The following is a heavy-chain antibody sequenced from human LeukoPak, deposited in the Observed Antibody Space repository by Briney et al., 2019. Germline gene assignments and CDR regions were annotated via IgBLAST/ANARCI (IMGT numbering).Heavy chain of an antibody. CDR1: GFTFSSYC. J-gene: IGHJ4*02. V-gene: IGHV3-7*01. CDR2: IKQDGSEK. CDR3: AGGLNRRARFDY. Sequence: GGSLRLSCAASGFTFSSYCMTWVRQAPGRGLEWVANIKQDGSEKYYVDSVKGRFTISRDNAKNSLFLQTNSLNAEDTAVYYCAGGLNRRARFDYWGQGTLVTVSS. D-gene: IGHD1-26*01.